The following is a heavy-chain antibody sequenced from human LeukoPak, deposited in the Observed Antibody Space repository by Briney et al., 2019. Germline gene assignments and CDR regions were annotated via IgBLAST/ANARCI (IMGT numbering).Heavy chain of an antibody. D-gene: IGHD2-2*01. V-gene: IGHV3-23*01. J-gene: IGHJ4*02. Sequence: SGGSLRLSCAASGFTFSSYAMSWVRQAPGKGLEWVSGISGSGGNTYYADSVKGRFTISRDNSKNTLYLQMNSLRAEDTAVYFCAKDSCSTTSCYSGKDYWGQGTLVTVSS. CDR2: ISGSGGNT. CDR3: AKDSCSTTSCYSGKDY. CDR1: GFTFSSYA.